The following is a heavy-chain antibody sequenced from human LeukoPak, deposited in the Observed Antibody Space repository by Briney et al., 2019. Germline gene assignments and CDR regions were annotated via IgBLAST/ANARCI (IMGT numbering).Heavy chain of an antibody. Sequence: GASVKVSCKASGYTFTSYDINWVRQATGQGLEWMGWMNPNSGNTGYAQKFQGRVTMTRNTSISTAYMELSSLRSEDTAVYYCARGHPRAYYYDSSGYHVWGQGTLVTVSS. CDR3: ARGHPRAYYYDSSGYHV. CDR1: GYTFTSYD. V-gene: IGHV1-8*01. D-gene: IGHD3-22*01. J-gene: IGHJ4*02. CDR2: MNPNSGNT.